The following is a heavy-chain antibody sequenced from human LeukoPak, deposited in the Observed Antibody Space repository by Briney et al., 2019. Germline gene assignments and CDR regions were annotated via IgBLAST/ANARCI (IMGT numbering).Heavy chain of an antibody. CDR2: INPNSGGT. Sequence: GASVKVSCKASVYTFTGYYMHWLRQAPGQGLAWMGWINPNSGGTNYAQKFQGRATMTRDTSISTAYMELSRLRSDDTAVYYCARVKTGYYLRWGQGTLVTVSS. D-gene: IGHD3-9*01. V-gene: IGHV1-2*02. J-gene: IGHJ4*02. CDR3: ARVKTGYYLR. CDR1: VYTFTGYY.